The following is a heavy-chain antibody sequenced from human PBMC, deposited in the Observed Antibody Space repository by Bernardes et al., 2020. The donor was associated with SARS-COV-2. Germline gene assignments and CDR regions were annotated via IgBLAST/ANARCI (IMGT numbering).Heavy chain of an antibody. J-gene: IGHJ4*02. V-gene: IGHV4-4*07. CDR3: ARGGFSTSSTTDF. CDR2: IYKSGNT. CDR1: GGSISPYF. D-gene: IGHD2-2*01. Sequence: SETLSLTCTVSGGSISPYFLSWIRQPAGKGLEWIGRIYKSGNTNYNPSLKSRVTMSVDTSKNQFSLKLTSVTAADTAVYYCARGGFSTSSTTDFWGQGTLVTVSS.